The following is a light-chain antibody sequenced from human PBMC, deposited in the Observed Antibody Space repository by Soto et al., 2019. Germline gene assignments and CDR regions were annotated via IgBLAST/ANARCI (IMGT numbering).Light chain of an antibody. V-gene: IGLV1-44*01. Sequence: QSVLPQPPSASGTPGPRVTISCSGSNSNIGSNPVNWYQQVPGTAPKLLFYNNNQRPSGVPDRFSGSKSATSASLAISGLQSEDEAHYYCAAWDDSLYGVVFGGGTKLTVL. CDR3: AAWDDSLYGVV. J-gene: IGLJ2*01. CDR1: NSNIGSNP. CDR2: NNN.